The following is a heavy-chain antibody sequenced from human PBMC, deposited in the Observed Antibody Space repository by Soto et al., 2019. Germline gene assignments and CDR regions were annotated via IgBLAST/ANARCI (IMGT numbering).Heavy chain of an antibody. J-gene: IGHJ6*03. V-gene: IGHV4-34*01. CDR3: ARGLAEYIAAPGTGNYYYYMDV. CDR1: GGSFSDYY. D-gene: IGHD6-13*01. CDR2: INHSGST. Sequence: SETLSLTCAVYGGSFSDYYWSWISQPPGKGLEWIGEINHSGSTNYNPSLKSRVTISVDTSKNQFSLKLSSVTAADTAVYYCARGLAEYIAAPGTGNYYYYMDVWGKGTTVTVSS.